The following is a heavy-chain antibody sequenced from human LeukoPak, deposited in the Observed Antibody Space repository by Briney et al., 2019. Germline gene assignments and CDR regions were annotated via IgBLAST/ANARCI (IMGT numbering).Heavy chain of an antibody. J-gene: IGHJ4*02. D-gene: IGHD4-17*01. CDR3: AREGHEYGDSRVF. V-gene: IGHV3-21*01. CDR2: TNTFTGEI. CDR1: GFTLSRYS. Sequence: GGSLILSCAASGFTLSRYSVNWVRQAPGKGPEWVACTNTFTGEIFYADSVRGRFTISSDKAKNSLYLQMSSLRDEDSAVYYCAREGHEYGDSRVFRGQGTLVTVSS.